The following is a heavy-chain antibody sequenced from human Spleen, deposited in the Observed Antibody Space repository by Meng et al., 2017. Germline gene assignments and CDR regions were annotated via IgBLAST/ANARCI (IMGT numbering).Heavy chain of an antibody. CDR3: ARGPTTMAHDFDY. V-gene: IGHV4-34*01. Sequence: VQLPQWGAGLVKLSEPLAPLCFVSCGSFSDYYWSWIRQPPGKGLEWIGEINHSGSTNYNPSLESRATISVDTSQNNLSLKLSSVTAADSAVYYCARGPTTMAHDFDYWGQGTLVTVSS. J-gene: IGHJ4*02. D-gene: IGHD4-11*01. CDR2: INHSGST. CDR1: CGSFSDYY.